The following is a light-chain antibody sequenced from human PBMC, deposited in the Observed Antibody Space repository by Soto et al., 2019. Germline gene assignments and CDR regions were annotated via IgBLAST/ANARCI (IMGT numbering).Light chain of an antibody. CDR2: RAY. J-gene: IGKJ1*01. CDR1: QSIRKW. CDR3: QQYKSWT. Sequence: DIQMTQSPSTLSASVGDRVTITCRASQSIRKWLAWYQQKPGKATKLLIYRAYSLESGVPSRFTGSGSGTAFTLNIPRLPPDAFATYNRQQYKSWTFGQGNKVAIK. V-gene: IGKV1-5*03.